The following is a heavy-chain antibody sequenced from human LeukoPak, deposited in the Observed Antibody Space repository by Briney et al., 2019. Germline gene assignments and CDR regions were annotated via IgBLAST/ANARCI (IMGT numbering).Heavy chain of an antibody. J-gene: IGHJ5*02. D-gene: IGHD3-3*01. Sequence: TGGSLRLSCAASGFTFSSYAMHWVRQAPGKGLEWVAVISYDGSNKYYADSVKGRFTISRDNSKNTLYLQMNSLRAEDTAVYYCVRGQAPSITIFEAVDPWGQGTLVTVSS. CDR2: ISYDGSNK. CDR1: GFTFSSYA. V-gene: IGHV3-30-3*01. CDR3: VRGQAPSITIFEAVDP.